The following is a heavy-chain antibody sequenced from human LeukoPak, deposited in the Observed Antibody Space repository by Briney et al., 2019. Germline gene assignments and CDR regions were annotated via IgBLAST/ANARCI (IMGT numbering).Heavy chain of an antibody. CDR1: GGTFSSYT. Sequence: SVKVSCKASGGTFSSYTISWVRQAPGQGLEWVGRIIPILGIANYAQKFQGRVTITADKSTSTAYMELSSLRSEDTAVYYCARGIDSSGVDYWGQGTLVTVSS. CDR3: ARGIDSSGVDY. D-gene: IGHD6-19*01. J-gene: IGHJ4*02. CDR2: IIPILGIA. V-gene: IGHV1-69*02.